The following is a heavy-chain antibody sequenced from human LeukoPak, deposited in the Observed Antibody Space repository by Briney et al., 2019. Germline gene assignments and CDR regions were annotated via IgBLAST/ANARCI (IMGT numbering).Heavy chain of an antibody. D-gene: IGHD6-13*01. Sequence: GGSLRLSCAASGFTFSSYAMSSVRQAPGKGLEWVSDISGSGGSTYYADSVKGRFTISRDNSKNTLYLQMNSLRAEDTAVYYCAKDLSSSWKSYYFDYWGQGALVTVSS. J-gene: IGHJ4*02. CDR2: ISGSGGST. V-gene: IGHV3-23*01. CDR1: GFTFSSYA. CDR3: AKDLSSSWKSYYFDY.